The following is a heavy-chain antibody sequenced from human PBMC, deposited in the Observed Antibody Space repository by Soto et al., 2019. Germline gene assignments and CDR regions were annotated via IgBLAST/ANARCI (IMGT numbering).Heavy chain of an antibody. CDR2: IYPGDSDT. D-gene: IGHD3-10*01. CDR1: GYSFTSYW. CDR3: AGGGVRGVITRTRDYYGMDV. J-gene: IGHJ6*02. V-gene: IGHV5-51*01. Sequence: LGESLKISCKGSGYSFTSYWIGWVRQMPGKGLEWMGIIYPGDSDTRYSPSFQGQVTISADKSISTAYLQWSSLKASDTAMYYFAGGGVRGVITRTRDYYGMDVWGQGTTVTVSS.